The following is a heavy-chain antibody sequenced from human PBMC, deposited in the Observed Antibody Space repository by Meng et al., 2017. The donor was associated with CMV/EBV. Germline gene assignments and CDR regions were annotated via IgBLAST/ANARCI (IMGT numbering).Heavy chain of an antibody. CDR3: ARVGALPTFYGMDV. CDR2: ISYDGNNK. J-gene: IGHJ6*02. V-gene: IGHV3-30-3*01. D-gene: IGHD1-1*01. Sequence: GESLKISCAASGFTFSSYAMHWVRQAPGKGLEWVAVISYDGNNKYYADSVKGRFTISRDNSKNTLYLQMNSLRAEDTAVYYCARVGALPTFYGMDVWGQGTTVTVSS. CDR1: GFTFSSYA.